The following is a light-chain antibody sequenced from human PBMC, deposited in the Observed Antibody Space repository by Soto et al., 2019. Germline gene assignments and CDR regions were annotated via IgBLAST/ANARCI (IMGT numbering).Light chain of an antibody. CDR2: DAS. Sequence: DIQMTQSPSTLSASVGDRVTITCRASQSVRSWLAWYQQKPGRAPKFLIYDASSLESGVPSRFSGSGSGTEFTLTIINLQTDEFATYYCQQYHNYPLTFGGGTKEEI. J-gene: IGKJ4*01. CDR3: QQYHNYPLT. CDR1: QSVRSW. V-gene: IGKV1-5*01.